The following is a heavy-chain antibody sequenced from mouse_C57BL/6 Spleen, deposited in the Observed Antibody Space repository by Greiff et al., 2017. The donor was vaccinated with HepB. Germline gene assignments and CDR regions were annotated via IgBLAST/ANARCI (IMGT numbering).Heavy chain of an antibody. CDR1: GYTFTSYW. J-gene: IGHJ2*01. V-gene: IGHV1-52*01. CDR3: ARRHYYGSMSDC. D-gene: IGHD1-1*01. CDR2: IYPSDSET. Sequence: QVQLQQLGAELVRPGSSVKLSCKASGYTFTSYWMHLVKQRPIQGLEWIGNIYPSDSETHYNQKFKDKDTLTVDKSSSTAYMQLSSLTSEDSAVYYCARRHYYGSMSDCWGTGTTLTVS.